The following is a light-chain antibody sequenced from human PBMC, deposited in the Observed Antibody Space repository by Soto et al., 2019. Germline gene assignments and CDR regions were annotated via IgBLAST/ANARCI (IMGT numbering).Light chain of an antibody. V-gene: IGLV2-14*01. CDR2: EVR. CDR3: ASYTTSSTLV. Sequence: QSVLTQPASVSGSPGQSITISCTGTSDDVGGFDYVSWYQHYPGKAPKLMIYEVRYRPSGVSNRFSGSKSGNTASLTISGLQAEDEADYYCASYTTSSTLVFGGGTKVTVL. CDR1: SDDVGGFDY. J-gene: IGLJ2*01.